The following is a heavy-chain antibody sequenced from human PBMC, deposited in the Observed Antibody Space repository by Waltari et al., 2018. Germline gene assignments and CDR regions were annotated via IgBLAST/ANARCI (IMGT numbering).Heavy chain of an antibody. J-gene: IGHJ4*02. CDR3: AKALRGTYSACDY. CDR2: LSGTGSGT. CDR1: GFSFRSYP. D-gene: IGHD2-21*01. V-gene: IGHV3-23*01. Sequence: EVQLLESGGGLVQPGGSLRLSCTASGFSFRSYPMTWVPQAPGKGLEWVSSLSGTGSGTYYADSVKGRFTISRDNSKNTMFLEMNSLRVEDTALYYCAKALRGTYSACDYWGQGTLVTVSS.